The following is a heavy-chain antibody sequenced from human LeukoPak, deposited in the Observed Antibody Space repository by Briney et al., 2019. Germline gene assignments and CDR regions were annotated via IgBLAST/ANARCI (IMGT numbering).Heavy chain of an antibody. CDR2: ISSSGSTI. CDR1: GFTFSSYE. D-gene: IGHD6-19*01. J-gene: IGHJ6*03. Sequence: QPGGSLRLSCAASGFTFSSYEMNWVRQAPGKGLEWVSYISSSGSTIYYADSVKGRFTISRDNSKNTLYLQMNSLRAEDTAVYYCASNMAVAGNDYYYYYMDVWGKGTTVTVSS. CDR3: ASNMAVAGNDYYYYYMDV. V-gene: IGHV3-48*03.